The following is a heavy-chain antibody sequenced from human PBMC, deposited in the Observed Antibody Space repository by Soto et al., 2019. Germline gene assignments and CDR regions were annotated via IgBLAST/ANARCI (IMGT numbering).Heavy chain of an antibody. D-gene: IGHD6-19*01. CDR1: GFIFSNYG. J-gene: IGHJ4*02. CDR3: AKRPDWQWLAYYFEY. Sequence: QVQLVESGGGVVQPGRSLRLSCAASGFIFSNYGKHWVRLATGKGLEWVAVISYDGINKYYADSVKGRFTISRDNSKNTLYLQMNSLRPEDTSVYYCAKRPDWQWLAYYFEYWGQGTLVTVSS. V-gene: IGHV3-30*18. CDR2: ISYDGINK.